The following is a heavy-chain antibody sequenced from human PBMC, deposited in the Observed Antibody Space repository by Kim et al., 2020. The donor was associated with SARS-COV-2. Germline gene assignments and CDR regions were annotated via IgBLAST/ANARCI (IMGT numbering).Heavy chain of an antibody. J-gene: IGHJ6*02. CDR2: ISAYNGNT. V-gene: IGHV1-18*01. CDR3: ARDGGGGPYYYYGMDV. CDR1: GYTFTSYG. D-gene: IGHD2-15*01. Sequence: ASVKVSCKASGYTFTSYGISWVRQAPGQGLEWMGWISAYNGNTNYAQKLQGRVTMTTDTSTSTAYMELRSLRSDDTAVYYCARDGGGGPYYYYGMDVWGQGTTVTVSS.